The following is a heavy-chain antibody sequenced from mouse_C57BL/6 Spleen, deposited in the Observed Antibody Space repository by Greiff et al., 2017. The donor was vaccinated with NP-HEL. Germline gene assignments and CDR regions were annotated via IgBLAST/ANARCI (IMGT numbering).Heavy chain of an antibody. D-gene: IGHD2-5*01. CDR2: INPNNGGT. CDR3: ARESNSNYSWFAY. J-gene: IGHJ3*01. Sequence: EVQLQQSGPELVKPGASVKISCKASGYTFTDYYMNWVKQSHGKSLEWIGDINPNNGGTSYNQKFKGKATLTVDKSSSTAYMELRSLTSEDSAVYYCARESNSNYSWFAYWGQGTLVTVSA. CDR1: GYTFTDYY. V-gene: IGHV1-26*01.